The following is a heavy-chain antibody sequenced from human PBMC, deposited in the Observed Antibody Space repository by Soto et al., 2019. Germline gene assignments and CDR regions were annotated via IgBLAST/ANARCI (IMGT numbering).Heavy chain of an antibody. CDR3: AKSRGVDLYCSGGSCYRPLFN. V-gene: IGHV4-39*01. Sequence: TSETLSLTCTVSGGSISTSNYYWGWIRQPPGKGLEWIGGIYYSGNTYYSPSLKSRVTISVDTSKNTLYLQMNSLRAEDTAVYYCAKSRGVDLYCSGGSCYRPLFNWGQGTLVTVSS. CDR2: IYYSGNT. D-gene: IGHD2-15*01. CDR1: GGSISTSNYY. J-gene: IGHJ4*02.